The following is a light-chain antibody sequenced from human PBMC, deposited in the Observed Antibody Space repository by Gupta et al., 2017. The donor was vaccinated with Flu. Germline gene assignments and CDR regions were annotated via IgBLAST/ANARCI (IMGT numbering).Light chain of an antibody. CDR3: QQKGMPGGA. CDR1: HSGINNK. CDR2: GAS. Sequence: TPHLSPGEAATLVCETRHSGINNKLARYHQRRGQAPRLLICGASSRATGIPDRFSGSGSGTDFTLTISRREPEDFALYCCQQKGMPGGAFGQGTKVEIK. J-gene: IGKJ2*01. V-gene: IGKV3-20*01.